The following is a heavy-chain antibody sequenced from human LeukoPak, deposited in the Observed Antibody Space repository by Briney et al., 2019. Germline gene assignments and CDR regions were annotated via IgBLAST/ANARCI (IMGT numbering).Heavy chain of an antibody. CDR1: GFIFSGYG. Sequence: GGSLRLSCAASGFIFSGYGMHWVRQAPGKGLEWVAFIRFDGSYKHYTDSVKGRFTISRDNSENTLYLQMNSLRTEDTAVYYCARHSSGYDAFDIWGQGTMVTVSS. CDR2: IRFDGSYK. D-gene: IGHD3-22*01. J-gene: IGHJ3*02. CDR3: ARHSSGYDAFDI. V-gene: IGHV3-30*02.